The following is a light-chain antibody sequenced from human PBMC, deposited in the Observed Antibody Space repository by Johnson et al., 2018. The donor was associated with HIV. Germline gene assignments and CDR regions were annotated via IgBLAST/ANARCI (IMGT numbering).Light chain of an antibody. CDR2: DNH. CDR1: SSNIGKNY. V-gene: IGLV1-51*01. Sequence: QSVLTQPPSVSAAPGQKVTISCSGSSSNIGKNYVSWYQQLPGTAPKLLIFDNHKRPSGIPDRFSGSKSGTSATLGITGLQTGDEADYYCVGWDSSLSGYVFGTGTTVTVL. CDR3: VGWDSSLSGYV. J-gene: IGLJ1*01.